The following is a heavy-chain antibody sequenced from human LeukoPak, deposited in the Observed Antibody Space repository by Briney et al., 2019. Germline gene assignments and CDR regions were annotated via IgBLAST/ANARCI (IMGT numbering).Heavy chain of an antibody. V-gene: IGHV3-21*01. Sequence: SGGSLRLSCAASGFTFSSYSMNWVRQAPGRGLEWVSSISSSSSYIYYADSVKGRFTISRDNAKNSLYLQMNSLRAEDTAVYYCARDLYSEPSYYDILTGYYPSRAFDPWGQGTLVTVSS. CDR1: GFTFSSYS. J-gene: IGHJ5*02. CDR3: ARDLYSEPSYYDILTGYYPSRAFDP. D-gene: IGHD3-9*01. CDR2: ISSSSSYI.